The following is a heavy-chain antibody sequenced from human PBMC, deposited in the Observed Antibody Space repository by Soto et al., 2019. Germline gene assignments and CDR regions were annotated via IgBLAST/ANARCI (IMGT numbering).Heavy chain of an antibody. CDR3: ANGGYYSLFDI. V-gene: IGHV3-23*01. CDR1: GFPFSSYA. CDR2: ISGSGGRT. J-gene: IGHJ3*02. D-gene: IGHD3-16*01. Sequence: GGSLRLSCVASGFPFSSYAMSWVRQTPGKELEWVSGISGSGGRTYYADSVKGRFTISRDNSNNTLSLQMHILRVEDTAVYFSANGGYYSLFDIWGQGTMVTVSS.